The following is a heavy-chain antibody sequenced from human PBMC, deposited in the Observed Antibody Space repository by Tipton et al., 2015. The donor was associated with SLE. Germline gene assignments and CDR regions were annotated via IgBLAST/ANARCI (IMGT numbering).Heavy chain of an antibody. J-gene: IGHJ3*02. CDR2: IYHSGNT. D-gene: IGHD5-24*01. CDR1: GGSISSGGYF. Sequence: TLSLTCSVSGGSISSGGYFSSWIRQHPGKGLEWIGYIYHSGNTYYNPSLKSRLTISVDTSKNQFSLKLTSVTAADTAVYYCTRDRCGYNLDAFNIWGQGTMVTVSS. CDR3: TRDRCGYNLDAFNI. V-gene: IGHV4-31*03.